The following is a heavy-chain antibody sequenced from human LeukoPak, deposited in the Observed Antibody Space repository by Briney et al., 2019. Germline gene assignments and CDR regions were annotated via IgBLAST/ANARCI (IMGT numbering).Heavy chain of an antibody. CDR2: ISSSSSYI. V-gene: IGHV3-21*04. D-gene: IGHD5-18*01. CDR1: GFTFSSYS. J-gene: IGHJ4*02. Sequence: GGSLRLSCAASGFTFSSYSMNWVRQAPGKGLEWVSSISSSSSYIYYADSVKGRFTISRDNAKNTLYLQMNSLRAEDTAVYYCARGSGYSYGFPDYWGQGTLVTVSS. CDR3: ARGSGYSYGFPDY.